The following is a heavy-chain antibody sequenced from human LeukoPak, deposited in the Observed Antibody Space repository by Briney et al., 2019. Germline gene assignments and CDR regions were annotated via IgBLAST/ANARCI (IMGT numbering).Heavy chain of an antibody. CDR1: GFTFSSYW. Sequence: GGSLRLSCAASGFTFSSYWMSWVRQVPGKGLEWVSIISDSGGSTYNADSVKGRFTISRDNAKNSQYLQMNSPRAEDTAVYYCARNMVRGYEDAFDIWGQGTMVTVSS. CDR2: ISDSGGST. CDR3: ARNMVRGYEDAFDI. J-gene: IGHJ3*02. V-gene: IGHV3-23*01. D-gene: IGHD3-10*01.